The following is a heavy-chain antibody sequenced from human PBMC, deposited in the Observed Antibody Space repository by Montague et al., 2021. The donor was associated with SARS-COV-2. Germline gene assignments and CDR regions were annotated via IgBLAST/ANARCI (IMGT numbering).Heavy chain of an antibody. V-gene: IGHV4-61*05. CDR3: ARGFGRALYSYGCEHDYYYYMDV. CDR2: IYYSGCT. CDR1: GGSISSSSYY. D-gene: IGHD5-18*01. Sequence: SETLSLTCTVSGGSISSSSYYWGWIRQPPGKGLEWIGYIYYSGCTHYNPSLQSRVTISIDTSKNQFSLKLSSVTAADTAVYYCARGFGRALYSYGCEHDYYYYMDVWGTGTTVTVSS. J-gene: IGHJ6*03.